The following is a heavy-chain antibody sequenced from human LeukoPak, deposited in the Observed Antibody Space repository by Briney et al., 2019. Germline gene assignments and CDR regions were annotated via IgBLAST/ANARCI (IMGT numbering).Heavy chain of an antibody. V-gene: IGHV1-18*01. D-gene: IGHD6-13*01. CDR1: GYTLTSYG. CDR3: ARAGYSSSWYAVYYYYYMDV. CDR2: ISAYNGNT. J-gene: IGHJ6*03. Sequence: GASVKVSCKASGYTLTSYGISWVRQAPGQGLEWMGWISAYNGNTNYAQKLQGRVTMTTDTSTSTAYMELRSLRSDDTAVYYCARAGYSSSWYAVYYYYYMDVWGKGTTVTISS.